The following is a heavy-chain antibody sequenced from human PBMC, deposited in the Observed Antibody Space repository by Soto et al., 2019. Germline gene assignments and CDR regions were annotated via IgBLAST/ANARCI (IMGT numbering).Heavy chain of an antibody. D-gene: IGHD6-19*01. V-gene: IGHV3-23*01. J-gene: IGHJ4*02. CDR1: GFTFSSFA. Sequence: GSLRLSCAASGFTFSSFAMSWVRQAPGKGLEWVSGISRSGGTTYYADSVKGRFTISRDNSKHTLYLQVNSLRAEDTAVYYCAKAPGSGWLFDYWGQGTLVTVSS. CDR3: AKAPGSGWLFDY. CDR2: ISRSGGTT.